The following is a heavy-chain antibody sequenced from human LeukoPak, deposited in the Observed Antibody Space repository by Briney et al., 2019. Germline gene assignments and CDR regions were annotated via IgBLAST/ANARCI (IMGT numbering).Heavy chain of an antibody. CDR1: GGSFSGYY. V-gene: IGHV4-34*01. CDR3: ARVGAAAGMLNVFDY. D-gene: IGHD6-13*01. CDR2: INHSGST. J-gene: IGHJ4*02. Sequence: PSHTLSLTCAVSGGSFSGYYWSCVPEPPGKGREGIGEINHSGSTNYHPSLKSRVPISVDRSKNQFSLKLSSVTAADTAVYYCARVGAAAGMLNVFDYWGQGTLVTVSS.